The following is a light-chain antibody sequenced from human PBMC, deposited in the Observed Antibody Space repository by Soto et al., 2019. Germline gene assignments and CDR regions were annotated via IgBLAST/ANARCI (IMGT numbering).Light chain of an antibody. Sequence: ELVLTQSPGTLSLSPGERATLSCRASQSVKSSYLAWYQQKPGQAPRLLIYDASKRATGIPARFSGTGSGTEFTLTISSLQSEDFALYYCQQYNDWPLTFGQGTKVDIK. V-gene: IGKV3D-15*01. CDR2: DAS. CDR3: QQYNDWPLT. J-gene: IGKJ1*01. CDR1: QSVKSSY.